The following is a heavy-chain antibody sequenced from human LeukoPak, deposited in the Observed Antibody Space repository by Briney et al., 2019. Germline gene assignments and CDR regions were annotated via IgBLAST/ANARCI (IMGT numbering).Heavy chain of an antibody. D-gene: IGHD2-2*01. CDR3: TRPLGYCSSTSCPSTYYYYGMDV. CDR2: IRSKAYGGTT. V-gene: IGHV3-49*04. CDR1: GFTFGDYA. J-gene: IGHJ6*02. Sequence: GGSLRLSCTAPGFTFGDYAMSWVRQAPGKGLEWVGFIRSKAYGGTTEYAASVKGRFTISRDDSKSIAYLQMNSLKTEDTAVYYCTRPLGYCSSTSCPSTYYYYGMDVWGQGTTVTVSS.